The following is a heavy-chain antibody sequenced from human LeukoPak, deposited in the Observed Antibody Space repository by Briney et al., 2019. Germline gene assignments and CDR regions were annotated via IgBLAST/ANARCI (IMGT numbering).Heavy chain of an antibody. J-gene: IGHJ4*02. D-gene: IGHD3/OR15-3a*01. CDR3: ARRRDFIDY. Sequence: PGGSLRLSCAASGFTLSDYYMSWIRQAPGKGLEWVSYSSSSGSTIYYADSVMGRFAISRDNAKNSLYLQMNGLRAEDTAVYYCARRRDFIDYWGQGTLVTVSS. V-gene: IGHV3-11*01. CDR1: GFTLSDYY. CDR2: SSSSGSTI.